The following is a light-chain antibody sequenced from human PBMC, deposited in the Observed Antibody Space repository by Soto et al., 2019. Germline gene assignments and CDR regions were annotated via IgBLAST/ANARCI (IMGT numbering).Light chain of an antibody. V-gene: IGKV4-1*01. CDR2: WAS. CDR3: QQYFTVPWT. CDR1: QSVLYSSNNKNY. J-gene: IGKJ1*01. Sequence: DIVMTQSPDSLAVSLGERATINCKSSQSVLYSSNNKNYLAWYQQRPGQPPNLLMYWASTMDSGVPDRFSGSGPGTDFTLPISSLQAEDVAIYYCQQYFTVPWTFGQGTKVEIK.